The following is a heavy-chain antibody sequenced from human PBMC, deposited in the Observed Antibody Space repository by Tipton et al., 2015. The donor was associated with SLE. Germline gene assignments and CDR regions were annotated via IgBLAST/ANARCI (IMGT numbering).Heavy chain of an antibody. J-gene: IGHJ4*02. Sequence: TLSLTCAVSGGSISCGGYSWNWIRQPPGKGLEWIGNIYHSESTNYNPSLKSRVTISVDRSKNQFSLRLSSVTAADTAVYYCARSEYSDGLLDYWGQGTLVTVSS. CDR1: GGSISCGGYS. V-gene: IGHV4-30-2*02. D-gene: IGHD5-12*01. CDR2: IYHSEST. CDR3: ARSEYSDGLLDY.